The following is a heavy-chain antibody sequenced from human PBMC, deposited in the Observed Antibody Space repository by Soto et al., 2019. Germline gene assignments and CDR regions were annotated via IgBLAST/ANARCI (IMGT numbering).Heavy chain of an antibody. CDR1: GFTFSDYY. CDR2: SSDKGNSYST. D-gene: IGHD1-7*01. Sequence: EVHLVESGGGLVQPGGSLRLSCAGSGFTFSDYYIDWVRQAPGKGLEWVGRSSDKGNSYSTHYAASVKGRFSVSRDTSKISLYLQMNSLKADDTALYYCARSLPGTTSFDSWGQGTLVTGSS. J-gene: IGHJ4*02. CDR3: ARSLPGTTSFDS. V-gene: IGHV3-72*01.